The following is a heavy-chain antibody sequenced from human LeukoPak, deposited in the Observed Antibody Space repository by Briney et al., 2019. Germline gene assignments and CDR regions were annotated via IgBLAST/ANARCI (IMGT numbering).Heavy chain of an antibody. CDR2: ISSSSSYI. CDR3: AREPPDCSCSSCYGAYGMDV. D-gene: IGHD2-2*01. V-gene: IGHV3-21*01. J-gene: IGHJ6*02. CDR1: GFTFSSYS. Sequence: GGSLRLSCAASGFTFSSYSMNWVRQAPGKGLEWVSSISSSSSYIYYADSVKGRFTISRDNAKNSLYLQMNSLRAEDTAVYYCAREPPDCSCSSCYGAYGMDVWGQGTTVTVSS.